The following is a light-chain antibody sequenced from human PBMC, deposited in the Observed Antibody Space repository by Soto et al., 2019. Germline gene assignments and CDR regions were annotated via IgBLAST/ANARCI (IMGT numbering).Light chain of an antibody. CDR1: QSISSR. Sequence: DIQMTQSPSTLSASVGDRVTITCRASQSISSRLAWYQQKPGKAPKLLLYRASTLESGVPSRFSGSGSGTEFTLTISSLQPDDFATYFCQEYDGHCAFGQGTKLEIK. J-gene: IGKJ2*01. CDR2: RAS. CDR3: QEYDGHCA. V-gene: IGKV1-5*03.